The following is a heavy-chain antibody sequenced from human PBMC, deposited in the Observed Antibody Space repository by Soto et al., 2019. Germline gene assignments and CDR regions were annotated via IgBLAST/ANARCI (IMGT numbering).Heavy chain of an antibody. J-gene: IGHJ4*02. CDR2: INPNSGGT. CDR1: GYTFTGYY. CDR3: ARGHGSSGWSIDY. D-gene: IGHD6-19*01. Sequence: ASVKVSCKASGYTFTGYYMHWVRQAPGQGLEWMGWINPNSGGTNYAQKFQGWVTMTRDTSISTAYMELSRLRSDDTAVYYCARGHGSSGWSIDYWGQGTLVTVSS. V-gene: IGHV1-2*04.